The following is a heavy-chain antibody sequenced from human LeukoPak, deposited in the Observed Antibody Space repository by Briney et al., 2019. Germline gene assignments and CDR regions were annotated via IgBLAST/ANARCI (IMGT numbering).Heavy chain of an antibody. J-gene: IGHJ4*02. V-gene: IGHV3-53*01. Sequence: GGSLRLSCAASGFTVSSNYMSWVCQAPGKGLEWVSVIYSGGSTYYADSVKGRFTISRDNSKNTLYLQMNSLRAEDTAVYYCARTRGYCSGGSCYRTFYFDYWGQGTLVTVSS. D-gene: IGHD2-15*01. CDR3: ARTRGYCSGGSCYRTFYFDY. CDR2: IYSGGST. CDR1: GFTVSSNY.